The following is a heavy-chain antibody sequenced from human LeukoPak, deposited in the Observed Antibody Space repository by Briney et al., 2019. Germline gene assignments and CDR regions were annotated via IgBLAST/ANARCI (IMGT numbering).Heavy chain of an antibody. CDR3: ARGRQGGHYYDSSGYYYDY. CDR1: GGSISSGDYY. J-gene: IGHJ4*02. CDR2: VYYSGST. V-gene: IGHV4-30-4*01. Sequence: KPSETLSLTCTVSGGSISSGDYYWSWIRQPPGKGLEWIGYVYYSGSTYYNPSLKSRVTISVDTSKNQFSLKLSSVTAADTGVYYCARGRQGGHYYDSSGYYYDYWGQGTLVTVSS. D-gene: IGHD3-22*01.